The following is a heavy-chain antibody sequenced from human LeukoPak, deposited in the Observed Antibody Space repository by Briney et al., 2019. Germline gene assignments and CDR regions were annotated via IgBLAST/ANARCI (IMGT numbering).Heavy chain of an antibody. CDR1: GFTFSSYE. CDR2: ISSSGSSI. J-gene: IGHJ4*02. Sequence: GGPLRLSCAASGFTFSSYEMNWVRQAPGKGLEWVSYISSSGSSIYYADSVKGRFTISRDNAKNSLYLQMNSLRAEDTAVYYCARVLTNHDILTGYSKGLFYFDYWGQGTLVTVSS. V-gene: IGHV3-48*03. CDR3: ARVLTNHDILTGYSKGLFYFDY. D-gene: IGHD3-9*01.